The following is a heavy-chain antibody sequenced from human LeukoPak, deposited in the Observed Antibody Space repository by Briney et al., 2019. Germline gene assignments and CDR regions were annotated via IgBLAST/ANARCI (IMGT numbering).Heavy chain of an antibody. Sequence: PSQTLSLTCAISGDSVSSNSAARSWIRQSPSRGLEWLGRTYYRSKWYNDYAVSVKSRITINPDTSKNQFSLQLNSVTPEDTAVYYCARGGEGYGDPYYYYGMDVWGQGTTVTVSS. D-gene: IGHD4-17*01. CDR2: TYYRSKWYN. J-gene: IGHJ6*02. CDR3: ARGGEGYGDPYYYYGMDV. CDR1: GDSVSSNSAA. V-gene: IGHV6-1*01.